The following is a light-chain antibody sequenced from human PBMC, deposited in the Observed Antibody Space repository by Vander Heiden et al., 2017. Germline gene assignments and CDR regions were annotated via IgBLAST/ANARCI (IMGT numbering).Light chain of an antibody. CDR2: EIK. Sequence: QSALTQPASVSGSPGQSITISCPGISSDVGGYNFVPWSQQHAGKAPKLIIYEIKNRPPGVYKRFSGSTAGNTASLTIAGLQAEDEDDYYCSSYTPGSTVVFGGGTKLTVL. CDR3: SSYTPGSTVV. CDR1: SSDVGGYNF. V-gene: IGLV2-14*01. J-gene: IGLJ3*02.